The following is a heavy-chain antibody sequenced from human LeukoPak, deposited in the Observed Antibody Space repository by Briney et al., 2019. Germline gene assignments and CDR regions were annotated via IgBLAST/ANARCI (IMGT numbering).Heavy chain of an antibody. Sequence: GGSLRLSCAASGFTFSSYAIHWVRQAPGKGLYWLAVISYDGNTKYYADSVKGRFTISRDNSKRTLYLQMDSLRPEDTAVYYCARERIAATGTGWFDPWGQGTLVTVSS. CDR3: ARERIAATGTGWFDP. V-gene: IGHV3-30*01. CDR1: GFTFSSYA. CDR2: ISYDGNTK. J-gene: IGHJ5*02. D-gene: IGHD6-13*01.